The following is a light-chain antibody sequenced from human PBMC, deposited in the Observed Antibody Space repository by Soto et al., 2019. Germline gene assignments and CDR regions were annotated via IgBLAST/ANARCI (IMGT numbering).Light chain of an antibody. CDR1: SSDVGAYNY. V-gene: IGLV2-14*01. CDR3: SSYASDITHV. J-gene: IGLJ3*02. CDR2: EVS. Sequence: QSVLTQPGSVSGSPGQSITIYCTGSSSDVGAYNYVSWYRQYPGKAPQVIIYEVSDRPSGISNRFSGSKSGNTASLTISGLQAEDEADYYCSSYASDITHVFGGGTKVTVL.